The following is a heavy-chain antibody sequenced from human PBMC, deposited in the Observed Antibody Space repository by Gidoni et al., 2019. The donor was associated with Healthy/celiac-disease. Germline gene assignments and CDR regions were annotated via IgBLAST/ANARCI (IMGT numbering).Heavy chain of an antibody. CDR2: IYHSGST. CDR3: AARGYSGYDFNY. V-gene: IGHV4-38-2*01. J-gene: IGHJ4*02. Sequence: QVQLQESGPGLVKPSETLSLTCAVPGYSISRGYYWGWIRRPPGKGLDWIGSIYHSGSTYYNPSLKSRVTISVDTSKNQFSLKLSSVTAADTAVYYCAARGYSGYDFNYWGQGTLVTISS. CDR1: GYSISRGYY. D-gene: IGHD5-12*01.